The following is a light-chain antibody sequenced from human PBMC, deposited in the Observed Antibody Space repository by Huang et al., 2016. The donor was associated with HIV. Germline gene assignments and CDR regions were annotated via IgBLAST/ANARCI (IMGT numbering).Light chain of an antibody. V-gene: IGKV1-5*01. CDR1: QSINRW. CDR3: QQYDSYPYT. CDR2: GVS. Sequence: DIQMTQSPSTMSASVGDRVTITCRASQSINRWLAWYHQKPGKAPKLLFYGVSSLESGVPSRFSGSGTGTEFTLTISSLQPDDFAAYYCQQYDSYPYTFGPGTKLEIK. J-gene: IGKJ2*01.